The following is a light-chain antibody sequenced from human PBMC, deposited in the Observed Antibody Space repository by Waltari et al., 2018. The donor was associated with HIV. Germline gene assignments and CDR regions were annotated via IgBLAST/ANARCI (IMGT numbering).Light chain of an antibody. Sequence: QSTLTQPASVSGSPGQSVTLSCTGTTNDFGPYGFVSWYQQHPGNVPKVIIYDVTSRPSGVPHRFSGSRSGNTASLTISGLQAEDEAIYYCSTHTANDTLVFGGGTKLTVL. V-gene: IGLV2-14*03. J-gene: IGLJ3*02. CDR3: STHTANDTLV. CDR2: DVT. CDR1: TNDFGPYGF.